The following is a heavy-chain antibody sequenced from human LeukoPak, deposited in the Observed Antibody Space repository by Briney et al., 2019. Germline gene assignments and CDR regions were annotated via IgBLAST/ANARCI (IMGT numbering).Heavy chain of an antibody. Sequence: PSETLSLTCTVSGASISSGDIYWSWIRQPPGKGLEWIGYIYYSGSTHYNPSLKSRATISPDTSENQFSLKLSSVTAADTAVYYCARVPFYDSSGVFWGQGTLVTVSS. J-gene: IGHJ4*02. CDR2: IYYSGST. V-gene: IGHV4-30-4*01. CDR3: ARVPFYDSSGVF. D-gene: IGHD3-22*01. CDR1: GASISSGDIY.